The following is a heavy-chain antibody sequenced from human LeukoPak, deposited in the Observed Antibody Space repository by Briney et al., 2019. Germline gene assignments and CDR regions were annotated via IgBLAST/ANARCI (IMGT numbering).Heavy chain of an antibody. CDR2: MNPNSGNT. V-gene: IGHV1-8*01. CDR3: ARYSGWNDAFDI. D-gene: IGHD6-19*01. CDR1: GYTFTSYD. J-gene: IGHJ3*02. Sequence: ASVKVSCKASGYTFTSYDINWVRQATGQGLEWMVWMNPNSGNTGYAQKFQGRVTMTRNTSISTAYMELSSLRSEDTAVYYCARYSGWNDAFDIWGQGTMVTVSS.